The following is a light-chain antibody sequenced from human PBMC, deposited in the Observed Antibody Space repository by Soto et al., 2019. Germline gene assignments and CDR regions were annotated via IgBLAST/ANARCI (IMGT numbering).Light chain of an antibody. J-gene: IGKJ5*01. Sequence: AIQMTPSRSSLSASVGDRVTITCRASQGIRSELGWHQQKPGNAPNLLLYTASTLQSGVPSRLSGSGSGTDFTLTISSLQPEDFATYYCIQDYNYPLTFGGGTRLEIK. V-gene: IGKV1-6*01. CDR3: IQDYNYPLT. CDR2: TAS. CDR1: QGIRSE.